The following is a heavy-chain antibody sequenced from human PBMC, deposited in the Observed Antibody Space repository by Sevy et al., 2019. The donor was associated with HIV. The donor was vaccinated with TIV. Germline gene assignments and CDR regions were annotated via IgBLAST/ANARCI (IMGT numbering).Heavy chain of an antibody. V-gene: IGHV3-7*01. J-gene: IGHJ4*02. CDR1: RFIFSTYW. D-gene: IGHD1-26*01. CDR3: ARGGKYPGY. Sequence: GGSLRLSCAASRFIFSTYWMSWVRQAPGKGLEWVANIMEDGSEKCYVVSVKGRFTISRDNAKNSLYLQMSSLRAEYTAVYYCARGGKYPGYWGQGTLVTVSS. CDR2: IMEDGSEK.